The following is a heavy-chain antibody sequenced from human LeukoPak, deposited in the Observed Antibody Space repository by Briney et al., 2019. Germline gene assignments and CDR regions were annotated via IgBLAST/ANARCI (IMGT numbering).Heavy chain of an antibody. J-gene: IGHJ5*02. V-gene: IGHV3-74*01. CDR1: GFTFSSYW. CDR2: ISPDGSST. Sequence: GGSLRLSCAASGFTFSSYWMHWVRQAPGKGLVWVSRISPDGSSTTYADSAKGRFTISRDNAKDTLYLQMNSLRAEDTGVYYCARDGVEFYNWFDPWGQGTLVTVSS. D-gene: IGHD2-21*01. CDR3: ARDGVEFYNWFDP.